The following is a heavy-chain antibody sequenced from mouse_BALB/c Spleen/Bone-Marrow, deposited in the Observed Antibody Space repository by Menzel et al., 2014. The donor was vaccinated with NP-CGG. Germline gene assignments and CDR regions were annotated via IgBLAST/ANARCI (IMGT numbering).Heavy chain of an antibody. D-gene: IGHD2-3*01. CDR2: IKPDSKTI. CDR3: ARLGYYGGFAY. V-gene: IGHV4-1*02. CDR1: GFDFXRYW. Sequence: EVKLVESGGGLVQPGGSLKLSCAASGFDFXRYWMSWVRQAPGKGLEWIGEIKPDSKTINYSPSLKDKFIISRDNAKNTLYLQMNKVRSEDTALYYCARLGYYGGFAYWGQGTLVTVSA. J-gene: IGHJ3*01.